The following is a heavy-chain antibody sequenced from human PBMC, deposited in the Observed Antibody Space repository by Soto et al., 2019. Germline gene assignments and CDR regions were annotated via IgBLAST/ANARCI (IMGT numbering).Heavy chain of an antibody. CDR2: IYYSGNT. D-gene: IGHD2-2*01. Sequence: PSETLSLTCTVSGSMSSYYWSWIRQSPGKGLEWIGNIYYSGNTNYNPSLKSRITILVDTSKNQFSLKLDSVTAADTAVYYCARLWDCTGNSCLRFDPWGQGTLVTVSS. V-gene: IGHV4-59*08. CDR1: GSMSSYY. J-gene: IGHJ5*02. CDR3: ARLWDCTGNSCLRFDP.